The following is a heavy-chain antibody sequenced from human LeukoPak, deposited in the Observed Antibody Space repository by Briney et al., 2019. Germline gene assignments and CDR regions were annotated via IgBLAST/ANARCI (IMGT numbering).Heavy chain of an antibody. J-gene: IGHJ4*02. Sequence: GRSLRLSCAASGFTFDDYATHWVRQAPGKGLEWVSGISWNSGSIGYADSVKGRFTISRDNAKNSLYLQMNSLRAEDTALYYCAKDSEWLDGYYFDYWGQGTLVTVSS. CDR3: AKDSEWLDGYYFDY. CDR2: ISWNSGSI. V-gene: IGHV3-9*01. D-gene: IGHD6-19*01. CDR1: GFTFDDYA.